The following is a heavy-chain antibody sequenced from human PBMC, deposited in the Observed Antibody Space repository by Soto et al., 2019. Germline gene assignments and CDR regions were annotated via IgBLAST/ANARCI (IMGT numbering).Heavy chain of an antibody. Sequence: GGSLRLSCAASGFTFSSYSMNWVRQAPGKGLEWVSYISSSSSTIYYADSVKGRFTISRDNAKNSLYLQMNSLRDEDTAVYYCARAPGYYDSSGYSYWGQGTLVTVSS. D-gene: IGHD3-22*01. CDR1: GFTFSSYS. V-gene: IGHV3-48*02. CDR3: ARAPGYYDSSGYSY. CDR2: ISSSSSTI. J-gene: IGHJ4*02.